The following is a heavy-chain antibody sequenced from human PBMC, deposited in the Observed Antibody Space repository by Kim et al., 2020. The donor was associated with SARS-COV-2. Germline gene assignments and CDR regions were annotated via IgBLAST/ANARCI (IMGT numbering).Heavy chain of an antibody. J-gene: IGHJ4*02. V-gene: IGHV4-31*03. D-gene: IGHD6-13*01. CDR3: ARGGGSSSWAFDY. Sequence: SETLSLTCTVSGGSISSGGYYWSWIRQHPGKGLEWIGYIYYSGSTYYNPSLKSRVTISVDTSKNQFSLKLSSVTAADTAVYYCARGGGSSSWAFDYWGQGTLVTVSS. CDR1: GGSISSGGYY. CDR2: IYYSGST.